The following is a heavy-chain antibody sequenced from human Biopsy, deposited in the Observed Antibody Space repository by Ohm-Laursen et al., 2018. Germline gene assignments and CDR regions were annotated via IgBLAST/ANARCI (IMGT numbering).Heavy chain of an antibody. D-gene: IGHD3-3*01. Sequence: GSSVKVSCKASGYYFTSNYIHWVRQAPGQGLEWMGWISPYNGGTDYAQKLQGRVTMTTDTSTSTAYMDLRSLRSDDMAVYYCARDRWPHVTLLGLVVFDFWGQGTLVIVSS. CDR3: ARDRWPHVTLLGLVVFDF. J-gene: IGHJ4*02. CDR1: GYYFTSNY. CDR2: ISPYNGGT. V-gene: IGHV1-18*03.